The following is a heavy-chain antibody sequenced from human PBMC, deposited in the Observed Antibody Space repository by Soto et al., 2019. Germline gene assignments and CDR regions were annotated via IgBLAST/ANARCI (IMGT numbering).Heavy chain of an antibody. Sequence: GVLRLSCAASGFTFDDYTMHWVRQAPGKGLEWVSLISWDGGSTYYADSVKGRFTISRDNSKNSLYLQMNSLRTEDTALYYCAKESNVGNDGEHYYYYYGMDVWGQGTTVTVSS. D-gene: IGHD1-26*01. CDR2: ISWDGGST. CDR3: AKESNVGNDGEHYYYYYGMDV. J-gene: IGHJ6*02. V-gene: IGHV3-43*01. CDR1: GFTFDDYT.